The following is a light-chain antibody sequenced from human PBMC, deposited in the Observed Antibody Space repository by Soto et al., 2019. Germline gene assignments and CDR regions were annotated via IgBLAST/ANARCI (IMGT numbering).Light chain of an antibody. J-gene: IGKJ1*01. Sequence: EIVLTQSPGALSLSPGEGATLSCRASQSLSSSYVAWYQQKVGQPPRLLIYGASNRATGIPDRITGSGSGTDFTLSISRLEPEDFAVYYCQQYGGSTRTFGQGTKG. CDR1: QSLSSSY. CDR2: GAS. CDR3: QQYGGSTRT. V-gene: IGKV3-20*01.